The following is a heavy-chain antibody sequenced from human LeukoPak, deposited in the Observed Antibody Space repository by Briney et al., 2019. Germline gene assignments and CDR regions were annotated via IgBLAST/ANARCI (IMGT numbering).Heavy chain of an antibody. D-gene: IGHD3-10*01. J-gene: IGHJ6*04. Sequence: SVKVSCKASGGTFSSYAISWVRQAPGQGLEWMGGIIPIFGTANYAQKFQGRVTITADESTSTAYMELSSLISEDTAVYYCAGSNMVRGGDYYYYGMDVWGKGTTVTVSS. CDR2: IIPIFGTA. CDR1: GGTFSSYA. CDR3: AGSNMVRGGDYYYYGMDV. V-gene: IGHV1-69*01.